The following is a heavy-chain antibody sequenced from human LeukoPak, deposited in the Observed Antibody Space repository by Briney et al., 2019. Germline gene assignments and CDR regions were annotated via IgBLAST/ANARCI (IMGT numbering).Heavy chain of an antibody. J-gene: IGHJ4*02. D-gene: IGHD3-3*01. CDR1: GGSISSSSYY. CDR2: IYYSGST. V-gene: IGHV4-39*07. CDR3: ASYLRFLEWSYFDY. Sequence: SETLSLTCTVSGGSISSSSYYWGWIRQPPGKGLEWIGSIYYSGSTNYSPSLKSRVTISVDTSKNQFSLKLSSVTAADTAVYYCASYLRFLEWSYFDYWGQGTLVTVSS.